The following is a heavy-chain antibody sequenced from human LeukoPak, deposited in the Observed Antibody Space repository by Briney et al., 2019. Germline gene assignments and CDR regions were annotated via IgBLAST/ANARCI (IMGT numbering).Heavy chain of an antibody. V-gene: IGHV3-53*01. CDR2: IYSGGST. D-gene: IGHD6-19*01. Sequence: GGSLRLSCAASGFTFSGSEMNWVRQAPGKGLEWVSFIYSGGSTYYADSVKGRFTISRDNSKNTLYLQMNSLRAEDTAVYYCAREKYSSGCYLYDYWGQGTLVTVSS. CDR3: AREKYSSGCYLYDY. CDR1: GFTFSGSE. J-gene: IGHJ4*02.